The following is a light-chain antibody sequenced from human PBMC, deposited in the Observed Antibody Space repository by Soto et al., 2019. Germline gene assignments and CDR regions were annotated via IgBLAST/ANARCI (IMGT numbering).Light chain of an antibody. CDR1: SGHSSYA. CDR2: LNSDGSH. V-gene: IGLV4-69*01. J-gene: IGLJ3*02. Sequence: QPVLTQSPSASASLGASVKLTCSLSSGHSSYAIAWHQQQPEKGPRYLMKLNSDGSHDKGDGIPDRFSGSSSGAERYLTISSLQSEDEADYYCQTWGTAIHEVVFGGGTKLTVL. CDR3: QTWGTAIHEVV.